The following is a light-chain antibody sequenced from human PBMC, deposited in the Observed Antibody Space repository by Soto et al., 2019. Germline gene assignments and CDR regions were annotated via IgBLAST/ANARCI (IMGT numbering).Light chain of an antibody. Sequence: QSVLTQPASVSGSPGQSITISCTGTSSDVGGYNYVSWYQQHPGKAPKLMIYEVSNRPSGVSNRFSGSKSGNTASLTISGLQAEDEADYDCSSYTSSSALDWVFGGGTKLTVL. CDR3: SSYTSSSALDWV. CDR1: SSDVGGYNY. J-gene: IGLJ3*02. CDR2: EVS. V-gene: IGLV2-14*01.